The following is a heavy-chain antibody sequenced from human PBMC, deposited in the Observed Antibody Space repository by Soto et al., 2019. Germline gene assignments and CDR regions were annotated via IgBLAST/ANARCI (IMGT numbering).Heavy chain of an antibody. CDR1: GGSFSGYY. D-gene: IGHD3-10*01. Sequence: QVQLQQWGAGLLKPSETLSLTCAVYGGSFSGYYWSWIRQPPGKGLEWMGEINHSGSTNYNPSLKSRVTISVDTSKNQFSLKLSSVTAADTAVYYCARRGERQKGGRLEPWGQGTLVTVSS. J-gene: IGHJ5*02. CDR3: ARRGERQKGGRLEP. V-gene: IGHV4-34*01. CDR2: INHSGST.